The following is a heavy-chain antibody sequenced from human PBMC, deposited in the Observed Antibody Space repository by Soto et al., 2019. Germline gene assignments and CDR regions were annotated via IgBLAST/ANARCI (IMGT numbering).Heavy chain of an antibody. J-gene: IGHJ5*02. CDR1: GGYISRDSDY. Sequence: PSETLSLTCSVSGGYISRDSDYWSCIRQFPGKGLELIGYTHYSGSTYYNPSLKSRVSISVDTSRSQFSLTLHSVTAADTAIYYCARDRHNNFFDPWGQGTLVTVSS. D-gene: IGHD6-6*01. CDR3: ARDRHNNFFDP. V-gene: IGHV4-31*03. CDR2: THYSGST.